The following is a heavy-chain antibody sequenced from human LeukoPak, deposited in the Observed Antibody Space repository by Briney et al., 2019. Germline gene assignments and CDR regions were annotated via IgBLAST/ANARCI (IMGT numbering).Heavy chain of an antibody. V-gene: IGHV6-1*01. CDR2: TYYRSKWYY. Sequence: SQTLSLTCAISGDSVSSISVAWNCIRQSPSRGLEWLGRTYYRSKWYYEYAVSVKGRINISPDTSKNQFSLQLTSVTPEDTAVYYCSLARSEYHYGMDVWGQGTTVTVSS. J-gene: IGHJ6*02. CDR3: SLARSEYHYGMDV. CDR1: GDSVSSISVA.